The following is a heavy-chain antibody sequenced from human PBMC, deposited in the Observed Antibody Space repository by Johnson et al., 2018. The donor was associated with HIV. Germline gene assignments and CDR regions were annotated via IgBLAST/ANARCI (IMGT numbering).Heavy chain of an antibody. J-gene: IGHJ3*02. CDR1: GFTFNSYA. CDR3: ARDVRSGWHQGRDAFDI. CDR2: ISGGGSGT. V-gene: IGHV3-23*04. D-gene: IGHD6-19*01. Sequence: VQLVESGGGLVQPGGSLRLSCAASGFTFNSYAMNLVRQAPGKGLEWVSGISGGGSGTYYADSVKGRFTISSDNSKNTLYLQMNSLRAEDTAVYYCARDVRSGWHQGRDAFDICGQGTMVTVSS.